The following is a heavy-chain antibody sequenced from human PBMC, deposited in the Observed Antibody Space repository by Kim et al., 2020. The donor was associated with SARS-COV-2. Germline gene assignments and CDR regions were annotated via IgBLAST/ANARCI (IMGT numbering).Heavy chain of an antibody. D-gene: IGHD4-17*01. V-gene: IGHV3-21*01. CDR3: ARDPSTAWYFDL. J-gene: IGHJ2*01. Sequence: YYADSVKGRFTISRDNAKNSLYLQMNSLRAEDTAVYYCARDPSTAWYFDLWGRGTLVTVSS.